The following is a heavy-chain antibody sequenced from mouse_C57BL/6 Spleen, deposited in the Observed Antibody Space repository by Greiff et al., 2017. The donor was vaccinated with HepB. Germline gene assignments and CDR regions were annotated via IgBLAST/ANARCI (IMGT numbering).Heavy chain of an antibody. D-gene: IGHD2-3*01. J-gene: IGHJ2*01. CDR2: INPGSGGT. Sequence: VQLQQSGAELVRPGTSVKVSCKASGYAFTNYLIEWVKQRPGQGLEWIGVINPGSGGTNYNEKFKGKATLTADKSSSTAYMQLSSLTSGDSAVYFCAREGLLLGYFDYWGQGTTLTVSS. V-gene: IGHV1-54*01. CDR1: GYAFTNYL. CDR3: AREGLLLGYFDY.